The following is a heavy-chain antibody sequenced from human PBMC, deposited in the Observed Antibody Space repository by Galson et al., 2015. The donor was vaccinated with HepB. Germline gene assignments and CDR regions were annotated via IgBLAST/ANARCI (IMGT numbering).Heavy chain of an antibody. CDR3: ARDIGITIFGVVTRGRWFDP. Sequence: SVKVSCKASGGTFSSYAISWVRQAPGQGLEWMGGIIPIFGTANYAQKFQGRVTITADESTSTAYMELSSLRSEDTAVYYCARDIGITIFGVVTRGRWFDPWGQGTLVTVSS. D-gene: IGHD3-3*01. CDR1: GGTFSSYA. J-gene: IGHJ5*02. CDR2: IIPIFGTA. V-gene: IGHV1-69*13.